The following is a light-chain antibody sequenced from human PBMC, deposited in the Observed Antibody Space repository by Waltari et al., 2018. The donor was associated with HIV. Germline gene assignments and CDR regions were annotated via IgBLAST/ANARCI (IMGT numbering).Light chain of an antibody. V-gene: IGKV6-21*01. CDR3: QQSSSLWT. CDR1: QNIGSS. J-gene: IGKJ1*01. Sequence: EIVLTQSPDFQSVTPKEKVTITCRASQNIGSSLHWYQQKPDQSPKLLIKYASQSFSGDPSRCSGSGSGTDCTLTINSREAEDAASYYCQQSSSLWTFGQGTKVEIK. CDR2: YAS.